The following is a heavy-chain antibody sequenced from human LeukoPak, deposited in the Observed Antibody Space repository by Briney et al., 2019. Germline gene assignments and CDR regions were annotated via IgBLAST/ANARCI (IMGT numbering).Heavy chain of an antibody. Sequence: GGSLRLSCAASGFTFSSYGMSWVRQAPGKGLEWVSAISGSGGSTYYVDSVKGRFTISRDSSKNTLYLQMNSLRAEDTAVYYCAKEGSSYYDSSGYDYWGQGTLVTVSS. CDR3: AKEGSSYYDSSGYDY. J-gene: IGHJ4*02. CDR1: GFTFSSYG. CDR2: ISGSGGST. V-gene: IGHV3-23*01. D-gene: IGHD3-22*01.